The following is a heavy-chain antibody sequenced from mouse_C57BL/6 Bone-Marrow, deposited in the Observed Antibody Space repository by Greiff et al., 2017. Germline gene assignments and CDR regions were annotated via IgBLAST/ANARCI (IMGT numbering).Heavy chain of an antibody. CDR3: ALPYFDY. Sequence: QVQLQQPGAELVMPGASVKLSCKASGYTFTSYWMHWGKQRPGQGLEWIGEIDPSDSYTNSNQKFKGKSTLTVDKSSSTAYMQLISLTSEGSAVYFCALPYFDYWGQGTTRTVSS. CDR2: IDPSDSYT. J-gene: IGHJ2*01. V-gene: IGHV1-69*01. D-gene: IGHD1-1*01. CDR1: GYTFTSYW.